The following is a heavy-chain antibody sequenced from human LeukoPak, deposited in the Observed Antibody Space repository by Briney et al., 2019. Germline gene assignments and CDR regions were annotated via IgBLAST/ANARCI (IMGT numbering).Heavy chain of an antibody. CDR1: GXTFNSYS. Sequence: PGGSLRLSCAASGXTFNSYSMTWVRQAPGKGLEWVAYISSSSSSIYYADSVRGRFTISRDNAKNSLYLEMNSLRGEDTAVYYCATSRGYDFDYWGQGTLVTVSS. D-gene: IGHD2-15*01. CDR2: ISSSSSSI. V-gene: IGHV3-48*01. J-gene: IGHJ4*02. CDR3: ATSRGYDFDY.